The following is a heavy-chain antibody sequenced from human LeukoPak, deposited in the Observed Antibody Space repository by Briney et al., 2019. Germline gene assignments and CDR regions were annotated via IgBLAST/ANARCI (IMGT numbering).Heavy chain of an antibody. J-gene: IGHJ4*02. V-gene: IGHV3-23*01. D-gene: IGHD1-26*01. CDR1: GFTFSSYA. Sequence: GGSLRLSCAASGFTFSSYAMSWVRQAPGKALEWVSGFRGSGGSTYYADSVKGRFSISRDKSKNTLYLQMNSLRAEDTAVYYCANDPGVGLPYGLRGLEYWGQGTLVTVSS. CDR2: FRGSGGST. CDR3: ANDPGVGLPYGLRGLEY.